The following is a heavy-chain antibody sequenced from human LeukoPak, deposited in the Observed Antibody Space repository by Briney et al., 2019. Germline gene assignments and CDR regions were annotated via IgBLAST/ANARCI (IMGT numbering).Heavy chain of an antibody. J-gene: IGHJ3*02. Sequence: QTGGSQRLSCAASGFTFSKYAMSWVRQAPGKGLEWVSGISGSGGSTYYADSVKGRFIISRDNSRNTLYLQMNSLRAEDTAVYYCTTDEGYAGAFDIWGQGTMVTVSS. D-gene: IGHD5-12*01. CDR3: TTDEGYAGAFDI. V-gene: IGHV3-23*01. CDR1: GFTFSKYA. CDR2: ISGSGGST.